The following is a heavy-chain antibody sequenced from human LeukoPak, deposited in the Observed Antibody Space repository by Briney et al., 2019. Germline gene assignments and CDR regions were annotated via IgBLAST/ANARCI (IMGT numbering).Heavy chain of an antibody. CDR3: ARADYIFDY. CDR1: GFTFSSYA. Sequence: PGGSLRLSCAVSGFTFSSYAMSWVRQAPGKGLEWVANIKQDGSEKYYVDSVKGRFTISRDNAKNSLYLQMNSLRAEDTAVYYCARADYIFDYWGQGTLVTVSS. CDR2: IKQDGSEK. V-gene: IGHV3-7*03. D-gene: IGHD4-11*01. J-gene: IGHJ4*02.